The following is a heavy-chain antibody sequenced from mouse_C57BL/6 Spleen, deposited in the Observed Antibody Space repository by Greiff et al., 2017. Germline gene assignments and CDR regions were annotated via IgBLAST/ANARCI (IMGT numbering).Heavy chain of an antibody. CDR2: IDPEDGET. D-gene: IGHD1-1*01. CDR3: ARRGITTVVGGYYYAMDY. Sequence: EVQLQESGAELVKPGASVKLSCTASGFNIKDYYMHWVKQRTEQGLEWIGRIDPEDGETKYAPKFQGKATITADTSSNTAYLQLSSLTSEDTAVYYCARRGITTVVGGYYYAMDYWGQGTSVTVSS. V-gene: IGHV14-2*01. J-gene: IGHJ4*01. CDR1: GFNIKDYY.